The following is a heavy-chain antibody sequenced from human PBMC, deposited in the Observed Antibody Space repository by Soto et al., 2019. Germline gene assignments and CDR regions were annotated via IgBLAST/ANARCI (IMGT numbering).Heavy chain of an antibody. Sequence: GGSLRLSCAASGFTFSSYAMNWVRQAPGKGLEWVAVISYDGSNKYYADSVKGRFTISRDNSKNTLHLQMNSLRAEDTAVYDCARVVSYCGGDCCCVYYVMEVWGQGTT. V-gene: IGHV3-30-3*01. CDR3: ARVVSYCGGDCCCVYYVMEV. J-gene: IGHJ6*02. CDR2: ISYDGSNK. CDR1: GFTFSSYA. D-gene: IGHD2-21*02.